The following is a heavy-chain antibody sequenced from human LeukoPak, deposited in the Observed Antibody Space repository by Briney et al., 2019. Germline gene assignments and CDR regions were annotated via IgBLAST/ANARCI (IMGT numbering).Heavy chain of an antibody. Sequence: SETLSLTCTVSGGSISSGGYYWSWIRQHPGKGLEWIGYIYYSGSTYYNPSLKSRVTISVDTSKNQFSLKLSSVTAADTAVYYCARLVVPAARENCFDPWGQGTLVTVSS. V-gene: IGHV4-31*03. D-gene: IGHD2-2*01. J-gene: IGHJ5*02. CDR3: ARLVVPAARENCFDP. CDR2: IYYSGST. CDR1: GGSISSGGYY.